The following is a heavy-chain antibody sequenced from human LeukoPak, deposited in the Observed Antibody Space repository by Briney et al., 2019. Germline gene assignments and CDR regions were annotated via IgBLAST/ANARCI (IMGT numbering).Heavy chain of an antibody. V-gene: IGHV3-74*01. CDR3: TKDLTGEVDS. CDR2: INIDGSQT. J-gene: IGHJ4*02. D-gene: IGHD7-27*01. Sequence: GGSLRLSCAASGYIFNWYWMHWVSQAPGKGLEWVSRINIDGSQTSYADSVKGRFTISRDNARDTLYLQMNSLRVEDTAVYYCTKDLTGEVDSWGQGTLVTVSS. CDR1: GYIFNWYW.